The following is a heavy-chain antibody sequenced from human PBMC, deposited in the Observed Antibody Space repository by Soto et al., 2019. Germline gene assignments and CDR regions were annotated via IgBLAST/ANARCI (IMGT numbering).Heavy chain of an antibody. Sequence: QVHLVQSAAEVKKPGSSVKVSCKASGGIFNNYAFSWVRQAPGQGLEWMGGITTILDTPTYAQRFQDRVAINAAASTPTVYMELGRLRSEYTAVYFCARENVGSWGGSTCLVFDAWGQGTMVIVSS. D-gene: IGHD2-2*03. J-gene: IGHJ4*02. V-gene: IGHV1-69*01. CDR1: GGIFNNYA. CDR2: ITTILDTP. CDR3: ARENVGSWGGSTCLVFDA.